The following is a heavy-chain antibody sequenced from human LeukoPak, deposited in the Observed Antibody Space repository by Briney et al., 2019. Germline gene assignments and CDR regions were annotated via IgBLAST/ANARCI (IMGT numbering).Heavy chain of an antibody. Sequence: SETLSLTCTVSGGSFSPYYWTWVRQPPGKELEWIGDIYYSGSTNYNPSLKSRVTMSLDTSNNHFSLKLSSVTAADTAVYYCARDTEVGLDYWGQGTLVTVSS. CDR1: GGSFSPYY. J-gene: IGHJ4*02. D-gene: IGHD4-23*01. CDR3: ARDTEVGLDY. CDR2: IYYSGST. V-gene: IGHV4-59*12.